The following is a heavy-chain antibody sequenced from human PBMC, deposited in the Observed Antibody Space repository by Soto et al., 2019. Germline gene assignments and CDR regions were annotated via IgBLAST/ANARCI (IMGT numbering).Heavy chain of an antibody. Sequence: SETLSLTCTVSGGSISIYYWSWIRQPPGKGLEWIGYIYYSGSTNYNPSLKSRVTISVDTSKNQFSLKLSSVTAADTAVYYCARVENCSGGSCYSGWGQGTLVTVSS. V-gene: IGHV4-59*01. CDR2: IYYSGST. D-gene: IGHD2-15*01. J-gene: IGHJ4*02. CDR1: GGSISIYY. CDR3: ARVENCSGGSCYSG.